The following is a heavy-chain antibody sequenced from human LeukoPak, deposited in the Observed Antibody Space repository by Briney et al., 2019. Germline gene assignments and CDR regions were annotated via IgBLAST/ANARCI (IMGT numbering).Heavy chain of an antibody. CDR2: ISTGSTTI. CDR1: GFSFSSYS. J-gene: IGHJ4*02. D-gene: IGHD2-21*02. V-gene: IGHV3-48*02. CDR3: ARAAYCGGDCYYFDY. Sequence: GGSLRLSCAGPGFSFSSYSINWVRQAPGKGLEWVSYISTGSTTIYYADSVKGRFTISRDNAGNSLYLQMNSLRDEDTAVYYCARAAYCGGDCYYFDYWGQGILVTVSS.